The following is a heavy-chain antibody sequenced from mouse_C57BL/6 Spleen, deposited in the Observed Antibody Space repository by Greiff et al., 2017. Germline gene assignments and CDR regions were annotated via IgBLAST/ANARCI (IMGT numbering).Heavy chain of an antibody. CDR3: TSDSPYYYAMDY. CDR2: IDPENGDT. Sequence: VQLQQSGAELVRPGASVMLSCTASGFNIKDDYMHWVKQRPEQGVEWIGWIDPENGDTEYASKFQGKATITADTSSNTAYLQLSSLTSEDTAVYYCTSDSPYYYAMDYWGQGTSVTVSS. J-gene: IGHJ4*01. CDR1: GFNIKDDY. V-gene: IGHV14-4*01.